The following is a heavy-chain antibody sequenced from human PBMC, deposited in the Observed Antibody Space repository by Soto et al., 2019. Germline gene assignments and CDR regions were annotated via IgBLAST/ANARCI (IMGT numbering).Heavy chain of an antibody. CDR3: AKDIVVVPAGQDV. J-gene: IGHJ6*02. D-gene: IGHD2-2*01. V-gene: IGHV3-23*01. CDR2: ISGSGGST. CDR1: GFTFSSYS. Sequence: GGSLRLSCAASGFTFSSYSMNWVRQAPGKGLEWVSAISGSGGSTYYADSVKGRFTISRDNSRNTLYLQVNSLRAEDTAVYYCAKDIVVVPAGQDVWGQGTTVTVSS.